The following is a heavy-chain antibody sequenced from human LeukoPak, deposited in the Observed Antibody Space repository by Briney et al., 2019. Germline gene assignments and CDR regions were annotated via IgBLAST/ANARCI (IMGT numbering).Heavy chain of an antibody. Sequence: GASVKVFCKASGYTFTGYYMHWVRQAPGQGLEWMGWINPNSGGTNYAQKFQGWDTMTRDTSISTAYMELSRLRSDDTAVYYCARAGIAAISFDYWGQGTLVTVSS. CDR3: ARAGIAAISFDY. D-gene: IGHD6-13*01. CDR2: INPNSGGT. J-gene: IGHJ4*02. V-gene: IGHV1-2*04. CDR1: GYTFTGYY.